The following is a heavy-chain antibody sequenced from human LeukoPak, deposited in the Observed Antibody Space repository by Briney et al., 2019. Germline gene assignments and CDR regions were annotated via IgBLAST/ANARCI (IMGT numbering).Heavy chain of an antibody. CDR3: AREGCSSTSCYVDY. Sequence: GGSLRLSCAASGFTLSSYGMNWVRQAPGKGLEWVANIKQDGSEKYYVDSVKGRFTISRDNAKNSLYLQMKSLIAEDTAVYYCAREGCSSTSCYVDYWGQGTLVTVSS. CDR1: GFTLSSYG. CDR2: IKQDGSEK. V-gene: IGHV3-7*01. J-gene: IGHJ4*02. D-gene: IGHD2-2*01.